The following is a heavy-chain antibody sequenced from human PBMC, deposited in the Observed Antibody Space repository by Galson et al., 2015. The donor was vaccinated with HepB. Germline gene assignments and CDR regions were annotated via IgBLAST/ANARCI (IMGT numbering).Heavy chain of an antibody. J-gene: IGHJ4*02. CDR3: ARGGSSGWSNFDY. CDR1: GFTVSSNY. CDR2: IYSGGST. Sequence: SLRLSCAASGFTVSSNYMSWVRQAPGKGLEWVSVIYSGGSTYYADSVKGRFTISRHNSKNTLYLQMNSLRAEDTAVYHCARGGSSGWSNFDYWGQGTLVTVSS. V-gene: IGHV3-53*04. D-gene: IGHD6-19*01.